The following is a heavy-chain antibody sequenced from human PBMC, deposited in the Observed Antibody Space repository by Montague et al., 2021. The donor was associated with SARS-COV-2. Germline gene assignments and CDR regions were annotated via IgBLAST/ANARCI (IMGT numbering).Heavy chain of an antibody. CDR2: ISSSSGTI. CDR1: GFTFSSYS. D-gene: IGHD6-6*01. Sequence: SLRLSCAASGFTFSSYSMNWVRQAPGKGLEWVSYISSSSGTIYYADSVKGRFTISRDNAKNSLYLQMNSLRAEDTAVYYCARDRLVKYVDYYYYYGMGVWGQGTTVTVSS. CDR3: ARDRLVKYVDYYYYYGMGV. J-gene: IGHJ6*02. V-gene: IGHV3-48*04.